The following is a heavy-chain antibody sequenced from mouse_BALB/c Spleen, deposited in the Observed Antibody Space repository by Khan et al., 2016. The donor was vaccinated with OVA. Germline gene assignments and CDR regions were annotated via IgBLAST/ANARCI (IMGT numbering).Heavy chain of an antibody. J-gene: IGHJ3*01. V-gene: IGHV2-9*02. Sequence: QVQLKESGPGLVAPSQSLSITCTVSGFSLTNYGVHWVRQPPREGLEWLGVIWAGGSTNYNSALMSRLSISKDNYKRQGFLKMNSLQPNDTAMYYCAMPYYCSAWFAYWGQGTLVTVSA. CDR3: AMPYYCSAWFAY. CDR1: GFSLTNYG. CDR2: IWAGGST. D-gene: IGHD1-1*01.